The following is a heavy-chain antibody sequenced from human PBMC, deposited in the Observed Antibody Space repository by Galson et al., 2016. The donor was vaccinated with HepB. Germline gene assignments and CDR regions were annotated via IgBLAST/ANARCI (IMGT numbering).Heavy chain of an antibody. D-gene: IGHD6-19*01. CDR2: ISVVDDDT. CDR1: GFTFSSYA. CDR3: AKDIQQWLVRGNDAFDI. Sequence: SLRLSCAASGFTFSSYAMSWVRQAPGKGLEWVSAISVVDDDTYYADSVKGRFTISRDNSRTTVYLQMNSLRAEDTALYYCAKDIQQWLVRGNDAFDIWGQGTMVTVSS. V-gene: IGHV3-23*01. J-gene: IGHJ3*02.